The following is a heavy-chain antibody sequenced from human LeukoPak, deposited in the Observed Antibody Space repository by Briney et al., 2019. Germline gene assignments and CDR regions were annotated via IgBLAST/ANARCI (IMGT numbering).Heavy chain of an antibody. D-gene: IGHD2-15*01. J-gene: IGHJ5*02. CDR1: GGSISSYY. CDR2: IYYTGST. V-gene: IGHV4-59*01. Sequence: SETLSLTCTVSGGSISSYYWSWIRQPPGKGLEWIGYIYYTGSTNYNPSLKSRVTISVDTSKNQFSLKLSSVTPADTAVYYCARDLCSGGSCYPGWLDPWGQGTLVTVSS. CDR3: ARDLCSGGSCYPGWLDP.